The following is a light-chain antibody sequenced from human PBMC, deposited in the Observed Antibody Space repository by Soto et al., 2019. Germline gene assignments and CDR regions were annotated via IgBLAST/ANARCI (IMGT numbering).Light chain of an antibody. Sequence: QSALTQPASVSGSPGQSITSSCTGTSSDVGGYNYVSWYQQHPGKAPKLMIYEVSNRPSGVSNRFSGSKSGNTASLTISGLQAEDEADYSCSSYTSSSTLNWVFGGGTKLTVL. CDR3: SSYTSSSTLNWV. J-gene: IGLJ3*02. V-gene: IGLV2-14*01. CDR2: EVS. CDR1: SSDVGGYNY.